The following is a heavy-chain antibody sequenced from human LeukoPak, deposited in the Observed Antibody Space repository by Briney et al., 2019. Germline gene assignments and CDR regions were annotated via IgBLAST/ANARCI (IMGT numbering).Heavy chain of an antibody. CDR1: GYTFTGYY. D-gene: IGHD2-2*01. V-gene: IGHV1-2*02. CDR2: INPNSGGT. CDR3: ARELYCSSTSCYLAAGDY. Sequence: GASVKVSCKAPGYTFTGYYMHWVRQAPGQGLEWMGWINPNSGGTNYAQKFQGRVTMTRDTSISTAYMELSRLRSDDTAVYYCARELYCSSTSCYLAAGDYWGQGTLVTVSS. J-gene: IGHJ4*02.